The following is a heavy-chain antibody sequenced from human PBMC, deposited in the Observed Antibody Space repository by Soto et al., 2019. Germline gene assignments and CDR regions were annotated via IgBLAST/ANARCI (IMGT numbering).Heavy chain of an antibody. D-gene: IGHD2-15*01. Sequence: PGGSLRLSCAASGFTFDDYAMHWVRQAPGKGLEWVSGISWNSGSIGYADSVKGRFTISRDNAKNSLYLQMNSLRAEDTALYYCAKDMGGYCSGGSCPIKYYYYYYYMDVWGKGTTVTVSS. CDR1: GFTFDDYA. CDR2: ISWNSGSI. V-gene: IGHV3-9*01. CDR3: AKDMGGYCSGGSCPIKYYYYYYYMDV. J-gene: IGHJ6*03.